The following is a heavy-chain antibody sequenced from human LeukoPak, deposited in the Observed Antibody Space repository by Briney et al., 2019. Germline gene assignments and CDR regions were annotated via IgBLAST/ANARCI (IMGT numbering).Heavy chain of an antibody. D-gene: IGHD3-22*01. CDR1: GFTFSNAW. J-gene: IGHJ4*02. V-gene: IGHV3-15*01. CDR2: IRSKTDGGTT. Sequence: PGGSLRLSCAASGFTFSNAWMSWVRQAPGKGLEWVGRIRSKTDGGTTDYAAPVKGRFTISRDDSKNTLYLQMNSLKTEDTAVYYCTTDSLTLIVVVNFDYWGQGTLVTVSS. CDR3: TTDSLTLIVVVNFDY.